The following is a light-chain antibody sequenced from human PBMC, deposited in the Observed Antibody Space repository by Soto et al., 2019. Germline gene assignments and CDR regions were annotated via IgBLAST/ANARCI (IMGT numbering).Light chain of an antibody. CDR2: GTS. J-gene: IGKJ4*01. V-gene: IGKV3-15*01. CDR1: QSISNK. CDR3: QKYDSWPPLT. Sequence: EILMTQSPATLSLSPGERATLSCRASQSISNKLAWYQQRRGQAPRLLIYGTSSRATGIPDRFSGSGSGTEFTLTISRLQSEDFAVYYCQKYDSWPPLTFGGGTKVDIK.